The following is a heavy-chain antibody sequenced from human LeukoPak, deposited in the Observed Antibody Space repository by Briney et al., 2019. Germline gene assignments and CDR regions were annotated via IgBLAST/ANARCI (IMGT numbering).Heavy chain of an antibody. Sequence: SVKVSCMPSGGTFSSYAISWVRQAPGPGLEWMGGIIPIFGTANYAQKFQGRVTITADESTSTAYMERSSLRSEDTAVYYCARGQIVVVPAAMGYGWFDPGGQGTLVTVSS. CDR1: GGTFSSYA. CDR2: IIPIFGTA. CDR3: ARGQIVVVPAAMGYGWFDP. J-gene: IGHJ5*02. D-gene: IGHD2-2*01. V-gene: IGHV1-69*13.